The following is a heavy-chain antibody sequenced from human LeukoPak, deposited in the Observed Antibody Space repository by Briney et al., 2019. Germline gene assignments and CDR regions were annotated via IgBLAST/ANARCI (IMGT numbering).Heavy chain of an antibody. J-gene: IGHJ4*02. D-gene: IGHD6-19*01. Sequence: GGSLRLSCAASGFTFGNFGMNWVRQAPGKGLEWMGGFDPEDGETIYAQKFQGRVTMTEDTSTDTAYMELSSLRSEDTAVYYCATGYLRYSSGWYSSGFDYWGQGTLVTVSS. CDR2: FDPEDGET. V-gene: IGHV1-24*01. CDR1: GFTFGNFG. CDR3: ATGYLRYSSGWYSSGFDY.